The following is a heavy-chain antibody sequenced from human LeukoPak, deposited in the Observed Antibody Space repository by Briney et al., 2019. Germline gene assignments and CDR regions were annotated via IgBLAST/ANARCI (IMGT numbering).Heavy chain of an antibody. CDR1: GGSISSSSYY. V-gene: IGHV4-39*01. D-gene: IGHD6-6*01. J-gene: IGHJ5*02. Sequence: SETLSLTCTVSGGSISSSSYYWGWIRQPPGKGLEWIGSIYYSGSTYYNPSLKSRVTISVDTSKNQFSLKLSSVTAADTAVYYCARYSSSSGWFDPWGQGTLVTVSS. CDR3: ARYSSSSGWFDP. CDR2: IYYSGST.